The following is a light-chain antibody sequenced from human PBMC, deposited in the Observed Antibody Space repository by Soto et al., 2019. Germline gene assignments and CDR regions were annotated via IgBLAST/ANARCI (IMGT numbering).Light chain of an antibody. Sequence: EIVMTQSPGTLSLSPGERATLSFMAIQSVSSSYLAWYQQKPGQAPRLVIYGAFNRATGIPARFSGSGSGTDFTLTISSLEPEDFAVYYCQQRNIWPPVTFGQGTRLEIK. J-gene: IGKJ5*01. CDR2: GAF. CDR3: QQRNIWPPVT. CDR1: QSVSSSY. V-gene: IGKV3D-20*02.